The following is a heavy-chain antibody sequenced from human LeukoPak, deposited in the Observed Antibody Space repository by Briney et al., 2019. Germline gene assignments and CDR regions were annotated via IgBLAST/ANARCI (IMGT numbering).Heavy chain of an antibody. V-gene: IGHV4-34*01. CDR3: ARGIAAAEFGWFDP. CDR1: GGSFSGYY. CDR2: INHSGST. D-gene: IGHD6-13*01. Sequence: SETLSLTCAVYGGSFSGYYWSWLRRPPGKGLEWIGEINHSGSTNYNPSLKSRVTISVDTSKNQFSLKLSSVTAADTAVYYCARGIAAAEFGWFDPWGQGTLVTVSS. J-gene: IGHJ5*02.